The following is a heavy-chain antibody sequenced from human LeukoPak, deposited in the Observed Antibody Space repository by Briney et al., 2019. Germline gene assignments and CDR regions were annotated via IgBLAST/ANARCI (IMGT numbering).Heavy chain of an antibody. CDR1: GGSISSYY. CDR3: ARGGNFDWLLPFDY. J-gene: IGHJ4*02. V-gene: IGHV4-4*07. CDR2: IYTSGST. D-gene: IGHD3-9*01. Sequence: SETLSLTYTVSGGSISSYYWSWIRQPAGKGLEWIGRIYTSGSTNYNPSLKSRVTMSVDTSKNQFSLKLSSVTAADTAVYYCARGGNFDWLLPFDYWGQGTLVTVSS.